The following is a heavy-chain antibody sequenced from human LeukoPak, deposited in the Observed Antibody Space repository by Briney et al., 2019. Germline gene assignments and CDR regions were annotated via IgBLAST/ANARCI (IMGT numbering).Heavy chain of an antibody. D-gene: IGHD6-25*01. CDR3: AGRVGYYFDY. CDR1: GGSISSGGYS. CDR2: IYHSGST. V-gene: IGHV4-30-2*01. J-gene: IGHJ4*02. Sequence: SETLSLTCAVSGGSISSGGYSWSWIRQPPGKGLEWIGYIYHSGSTYYNPSLKSRVTISVDRSKNQISLKLSSVTAADTAVYYCAGRVGYYFDYWGQGTLVTVSS.